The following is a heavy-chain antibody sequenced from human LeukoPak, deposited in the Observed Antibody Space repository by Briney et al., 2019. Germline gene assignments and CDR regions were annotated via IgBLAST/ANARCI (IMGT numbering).Heavy chain of an antibody. CDR3: ARGGGLDV. J-gene: IGHJ6*02. V-gene: IGHV3-7*04. CDR2: IKQDGSEK. Sequence: GGSLRLSCAASGFTFSSYGMNWVRQAPGKGLEWVANIKQDGSEKDYVDSVKGRFTISRDNAKNSLYLQMNSLRDEDTAVYYCARGGGLDVWGQGATVTVSS. CDR1: GFTFSSYG.